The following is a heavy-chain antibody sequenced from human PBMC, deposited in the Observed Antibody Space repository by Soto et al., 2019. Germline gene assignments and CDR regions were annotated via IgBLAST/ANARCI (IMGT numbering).Heavy chain of an antibody. Sequence: GGSLRLSCAASGFTFISYAMSWVRQAPGKGLEWVSAISGSGGSTYYADSVKGRFTISGDNSKNTLYLQMNSLRAEDTAVYYCAKDQSRARLAPDYWGQGTLVTVSS. D-gene: IGHD6-19*01. J-gene: IGHJ4*02. CDR2: ISGSGGST. CDR1: GFTFISYA. CDR3: AKDQSRARLAPDY. V-gene: IGHV3-23*01.